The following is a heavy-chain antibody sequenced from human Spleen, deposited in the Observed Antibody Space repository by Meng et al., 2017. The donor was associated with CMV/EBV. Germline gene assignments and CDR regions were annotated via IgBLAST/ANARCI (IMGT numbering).Heavy chain of an antibody. Sequence: GESLKISCAASGFTFSDFYMSWIRLAPGKGLEWISYISGRGDIIYYADSLRGRFTVSRDNAENSLYLQMNSLRAEDTAVYYCANSHGGSYGGFDYWGQGTLVTVSS. V-gene: IGHV3-11*01. D-gene: IGHD1-26*01. CDR3: ANSHGGSYGGFDY. J-gene: IGHJ4*02. CDR2: ISGRGDII. CDR1: GFTFSDFY.